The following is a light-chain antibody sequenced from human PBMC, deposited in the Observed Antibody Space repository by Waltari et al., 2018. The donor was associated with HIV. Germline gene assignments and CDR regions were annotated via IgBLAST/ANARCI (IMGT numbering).Light chain of an antibody. CDR1: SSDVGGYNY. Sequence: QSALTQPASVSGSPGQSITISCTGSSSDVGGYNYVSWYQQHPGKAPRRMIYDVSTRPSGVSDRFSGSKSGDTASLTISGLQAEDEADYYCESYTSTSVWVFGGGTRLTVL. J-gene: IGLJ3*02. V-gene: IGLV2-14*03. CDR3: ESYTSTSVWV. CDR2: DVS.